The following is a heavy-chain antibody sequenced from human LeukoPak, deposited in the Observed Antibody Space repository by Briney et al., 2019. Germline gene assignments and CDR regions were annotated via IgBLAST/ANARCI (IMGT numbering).Heavy chain of an antibody. CDR1: GFTFSDYY. V-gene: IGHV3-11*04. D-gene: IGHD3-22*01. CDR2: ISSSGSTI. CDR3: AREGPAPYDSSGYPGY. Sequence: PGGSLRLSCAASGFTFSDYYMSWIRQAPGKGLEWVSYISSSGSTIYYADSVKGRFTISRGNAKNSLYLQMNSLRAEDTAVYYCAREGPAPYDSSGYPGYWGQGTLVTVSS. J-gene: IGHJ4*02.